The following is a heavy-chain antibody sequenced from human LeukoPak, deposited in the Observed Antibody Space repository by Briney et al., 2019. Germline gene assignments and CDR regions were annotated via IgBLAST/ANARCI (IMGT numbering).Heavy chain of an antibody. Sequence: SETLSLTCTVSGGSISNYYWSWIRQPPGKGLECVGYVYYSGSPDYNPSLKSRVTISIDTSKNQFSLKLTSVTAADTAVYYCARDQYSGRFDYWGQGTLVTVFS. CDR2: VYYSGSP. V-gene: IGHV4-59*01. CDR3: ARDQYSGRFDY. D-gene: IGHD1-26*01. J-gene: IGHJ4*02. CDR1: GGSISNYY.